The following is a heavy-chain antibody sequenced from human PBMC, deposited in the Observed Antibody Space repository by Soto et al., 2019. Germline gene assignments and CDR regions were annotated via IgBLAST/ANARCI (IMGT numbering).Heavy chain of an antibody. CDR2: ISYDGSNK. CDR1: GFTFSSYG. V-gene: IGHV3-30*18. J-gene: IGHJ3*02. CDR3: AKDWGTTVSI. Sequence: VQLVESGGGVVQPGRSLRLSCAASGFTFSSYGMHWVRQAPGKGLEWVAVISYDGSNKYYADSVKGRFTISRDNSKNTLYLQMNSLRAEDTAVYYCAKDWGTTVSIWGQGTMVTVSS. D-gene: IGHD4-17*01.